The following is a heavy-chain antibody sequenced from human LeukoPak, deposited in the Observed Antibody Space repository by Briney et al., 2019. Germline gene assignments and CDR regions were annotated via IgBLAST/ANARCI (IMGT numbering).Heavy chain of an antibody. CDR3: ARGSSGSYYTLFDY. J-gene: IGHJ4*02. D-gene: IGHD3-10*01. V-gene: IGHV3-21*01. Sequence: GGSLRLSCAASGFTFSSYSMNWVRQAPGKGLEWVSSISSSSSYIYYADSVKGRFTISRDNAKNSLYLQMNSLRAEDTAVYYCARGSSGSYYTLFDYWGQGTLVTVSS. CDR2: ISSSSSYI. CDR1: GFTFSSYS.